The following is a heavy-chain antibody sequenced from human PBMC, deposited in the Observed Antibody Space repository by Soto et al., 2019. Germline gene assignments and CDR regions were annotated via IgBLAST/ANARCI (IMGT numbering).Heavy chain of an antibody. CDR1: GGSFSGYY. V-gene: IGHV4-34*01. CDR2: INHSGST. CDR3: ASSGYSYGDNWFDP. Sequence: SETLSLTCAVYGGSFSGYYWSWIRQPPGKGLEWIGYINHSGSTNYNPSLKSRVTISVDTSKNQFSLKLSSVTAADTAVYYCASSGYSYGDNWFDPWGQGTLVTVSS. D-gene: IGHD5-18*01. J-gene: IGHJ5*02.